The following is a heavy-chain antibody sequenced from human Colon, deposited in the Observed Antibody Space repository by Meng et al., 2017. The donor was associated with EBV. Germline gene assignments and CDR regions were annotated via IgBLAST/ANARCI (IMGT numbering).Heavy chain of an antibody. V-gene: IGHV4-31*03. CDR3: ARYVFDSSSLYSNWFDS. CDR1: GGSISSGTYY. D-gene: IGHD3-22*01. Sequence: QVQLQESGPGLVKPSXXLSLTCXAAGGSISSGTYYWGWIRQLPGKGLEWIAYIHYSGSTYYSPSLKSRVTISVDTSKNQLSLKLSSMTAADTAVYYCARYVFDSSSLYSNWFDSWGQGPLGTVAS. J-gene: IGHJ5*01. CDR2: IHYSGST.